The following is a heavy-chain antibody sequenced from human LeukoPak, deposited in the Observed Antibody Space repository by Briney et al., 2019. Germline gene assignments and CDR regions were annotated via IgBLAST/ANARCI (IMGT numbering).Heavy chain of an antibody. V-gene: IGHV1-69*13. J-gene: IGHJ5*02. CDR2: IIPISGTT. CDR3: ARKLRLGGNWFDP. Sequence: ASVKVSCKASGYTFTGYYMHWVRQAPGQGLEWMGKIIPISGTTNYAQKFQGRVTFTADESTSTAYMELSSLRSEDTALYYCARKLRLGGNWFDPWGQGTLVTVSS. CDR1: GYTFTGYY. D-gene: IGHD1-26*01.